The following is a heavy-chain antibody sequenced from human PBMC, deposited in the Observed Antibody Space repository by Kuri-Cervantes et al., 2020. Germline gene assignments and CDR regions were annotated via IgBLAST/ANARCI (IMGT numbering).Heavy chain of an antibody. CDR3: AKGSGSEIY. Sequence: GGSLRLSCAASGFTFSSYSMNWVRQAPGKGLEWVSYITSGGTTKYYADSVKGRFTISRDKAKSSLFLQMNSLRVKDTAMYYCAKGSGSEIYWGQGTLVTVSS. CDR1: GFTFSSYS. D-gene: IGHD3-10*01. V-gene: IGHV3-48*01. CDR2: ITSGGTTK. J-gene: IGHJ4*02.